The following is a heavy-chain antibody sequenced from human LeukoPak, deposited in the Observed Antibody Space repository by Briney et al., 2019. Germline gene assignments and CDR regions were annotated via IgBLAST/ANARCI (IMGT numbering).Heavy chain of an antibody. CDR2: ISGSGGST. Sequence: PGGSLRLTCAASGFTFSSYAMSWVRQAPGKGLEWVSAISGSGGSTYYADSVKGRFTISRDNSKNTLYLQMNSLRTEDTALYYCAKAGGSYYQYYYMDVWGKGTTVTVSS. V-gene: IGHV3-23*01. CDR1: GFTFSSYA. J-gene: IGHJ6*03. CDR3: AKAGGSYYQYYYMDV. D-gene: IGHD1-26*01.